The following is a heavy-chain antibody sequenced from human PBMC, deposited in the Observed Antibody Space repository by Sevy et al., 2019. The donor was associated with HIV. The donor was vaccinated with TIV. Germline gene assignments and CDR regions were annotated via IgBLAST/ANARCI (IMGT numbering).Heavy chain of an antibody. J-gene: IGHJ3*02. V-gene: IGHV3-53*01. CDR1: GFSVSSNY. Sequence: GGSLRLSCVASGFSVSSNYMSWVRQAPGKGPEWVSVLYSGGRISYADSVQGRFTISRDNAKNSLYLQMNTLRVDDTAVYYCATKGGSRPNDAFDTWGQGTMVTVSS. CDR2: LYSGGRI. CDR3: ATKGGSRPNDAFDT. D-gene: IGHD3-10*01.